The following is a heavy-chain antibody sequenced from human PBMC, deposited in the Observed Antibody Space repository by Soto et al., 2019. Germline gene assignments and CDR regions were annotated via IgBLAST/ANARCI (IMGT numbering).Heavy chain of an antibody. J-gene: IGHJ6*02. D-gene: IGHD3-22*01. CDR2: IIPIFGTA. V-gene: IGHV1-69*06. CDR3: ARAPYYYDSSGYYMDNYYYYGMDV. Sequence: SVKVSCNASGGTFSSYAISWVRQAPGQGLEWMGGIIPIFGTANYAQKFKGRVTITADKSTSTAYMELSSLRSEDTAVYYCARAPYYYDSSGYYMDNYYYYGMDVWGQGTTVTVSS. CDR1: GGTFSSYA.